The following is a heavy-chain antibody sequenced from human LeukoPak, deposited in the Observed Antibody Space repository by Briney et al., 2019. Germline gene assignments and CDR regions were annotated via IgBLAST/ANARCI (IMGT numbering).Heavy chain of an antibody. D-gene: IGHD1-1*01. V-gene: IGHV4-31*03. CDR1: GGSISSGGYY. Sequence: SETLSLTCTVSGGSISSGGYYWSWIRQHPGKGLEWIGYIYYSGSTYYNPSLKSRVTMSVDTSKNQFSLKLSSVTAADTAIYYCAKPRAMTTGVGRYFDLWGRGTLVTVSS. CDR2: IYYSGST. CDR3: AKPRAMTTGVGRYFDL. J-gene: IGHJ2*01.